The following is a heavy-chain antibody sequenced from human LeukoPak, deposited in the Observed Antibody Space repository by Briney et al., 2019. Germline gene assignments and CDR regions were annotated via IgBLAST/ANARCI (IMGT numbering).Heavy chain of an antibody. CDR1: GLIFSNSW. CDR3: ARRRPSRLLWFGELFLYMDV. J-gene: IGHJ6*03. CDR2: IKQDGSET. D-gene: IGHD3-10*01. V-gene: IGHV3-7*01. Sequence: GGSLRLSCAAPGLIFSNSWMTWVRQAPGKGLEWVANIKQDGSETYYVDSVKGRFTISRDNAKNSLYLKTNSLRAEDTAVYYCARRRPSRLLWFGELFLYMDVWGKGTTVTISS.